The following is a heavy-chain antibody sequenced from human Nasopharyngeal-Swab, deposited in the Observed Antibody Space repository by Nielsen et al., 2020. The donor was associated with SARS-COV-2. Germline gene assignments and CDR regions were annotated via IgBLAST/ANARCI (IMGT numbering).Heavy chain of an antibody. CDR1: GFSLSTSGVG. Sequence: SGPTLVKPTQTLTLTCTFSGFSLSTSGVGVGWIHQPPGKALEWLALIYWDDDKRYSPSLKSRLTITKDTSKNQVVLTMTNMDPVDTATYYCAHRLAAYSGPYFDYWGQGTLVTVSS. J-gene: IGHJ4*02. V-gene: IGHV2-5*02. CDR2: IYWDDDK. CDR3: AHRLAAYSGPYFDY. D-gene: IGHD2-15*01.